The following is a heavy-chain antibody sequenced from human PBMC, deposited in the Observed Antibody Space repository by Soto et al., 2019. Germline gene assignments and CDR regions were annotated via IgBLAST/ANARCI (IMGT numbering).Heavy chain of an antibody. CDR1: GFSLSSYA. J-gene: IGHJ4*02. V-gene: IGHV3-23*01. Sequence: EVPLLESGGGLVQPGGSLRLSCGASGFSLSSYAMRWVRQAPGKGLEWVSAISGSGDSTYYADSVKGRFTISRDNSKHTLHLQMNSLRAEDTAVYYCARRGSRSYYDYWGQGTLVTVSS. D-gene: IGHD3-10*01. CDR3: ARRGSRSYYDY. CDR2: ISGSGDST.